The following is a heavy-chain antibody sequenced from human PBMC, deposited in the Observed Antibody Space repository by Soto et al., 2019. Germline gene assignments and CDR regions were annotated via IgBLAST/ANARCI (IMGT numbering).Heavy chain of an antibody. Sequence: VASGKVSCKASGYTFTGYYMHWVRQAPGQGLEWMGWINPNSGGTNYAQKFQGWVTMTRDTSISTAYMELSRLRSDDTAVYYCARAPRGLWFDPWGQGTLVTVSS. CDR3: ARAPRGLWFDP. CDR1: GYTFTGYY. D-gene: IGHD5-12*01. J-gene: IGHJ5*02. CDR2: INPNSGGT. V-gene: IGHV1-2*04.